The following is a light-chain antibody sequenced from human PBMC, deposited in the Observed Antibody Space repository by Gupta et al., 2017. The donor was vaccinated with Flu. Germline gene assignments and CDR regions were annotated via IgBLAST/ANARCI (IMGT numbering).Light chain of an antibody. CDR3: QQYNNWASLT. CDR1: QSVSSN. Sequence: EIVMTQSPSTLSVSPGERATLSCRASQSVSSNFAWYKQKPSQAPRLLIYGASTSDTGITARFSGRGCGKHFSLSISSRQKEEFAGYYLQQYNNWASLTFGGGTKVEIK. J-gene: IGKJ4*01. CDR2: GAS. V-gene: IGKV3-15*01.